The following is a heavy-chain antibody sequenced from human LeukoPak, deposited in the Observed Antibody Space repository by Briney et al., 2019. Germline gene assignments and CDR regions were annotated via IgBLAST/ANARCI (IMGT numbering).Heavy chain of an antibody. CDR3: AKVVLLLTASDPFDF. V-gene: IGHV3-23*01. D-gene: IGHD2-21*02. CDR2: ISGNYGST. Sequence: PGGSLRLSCAASGFTFSSNAMSWVRQAPGKGLEWVSTISGNYGSTYYADSVKGRFTISRANFKNTVFLRMNSLRAEDTAVYYCAKVVLLLTASDPFDFWGQGTKVTVSS. CDR1: GFTFSSNA. J-gene: IGHJ3*01.